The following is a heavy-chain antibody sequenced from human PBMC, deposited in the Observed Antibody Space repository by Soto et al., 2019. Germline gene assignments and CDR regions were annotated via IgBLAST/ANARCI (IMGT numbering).Heavy chain of an antibody. Sequence: QVQLVESGGGVVQPGGSLRLSCAVSGFTFSESGMLWVRQAPVKGLEWVAFISYDAGKTYYRDSVKGRFTISRDNPRNTLFLQMNSLRDEDTAVYYCAKDGGQYPWASFYMDVWGKGTTVTVSS. CDR2: ISYDAGKT. V-gene: IGHV3-33*03. D-gene: IGHD3-16*02. CDR1: GFTFSESG. CDR3: AKDGGQYPWASFYMDV. J-gene: IGHJ6*03.